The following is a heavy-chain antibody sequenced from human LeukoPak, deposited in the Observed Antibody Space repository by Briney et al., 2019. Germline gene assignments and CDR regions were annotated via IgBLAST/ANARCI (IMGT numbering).Heavy chain of an antibody. CDR2: ISNSGSSI. V-gene: IGHV3-48*03. CDR1: GFIFSNYE. Sequence: HPGGSLRLSCEASGFIFSNYEMNWVRQAPGKGLEWISYISNSGSSIYYSDSVKGRFTISRDNAKNSLYLQMNSLRAEDTALYYCARLRVVWDLDDAFDIWGQGTMVIVSS. CDR3: ARLRVVWDLDDAFDI. D-gene: IGHD1-26*01. J-gene: IGHJ3*02.